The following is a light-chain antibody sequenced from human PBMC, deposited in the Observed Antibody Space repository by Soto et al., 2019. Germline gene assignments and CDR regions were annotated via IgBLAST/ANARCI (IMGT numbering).Light chain of an antibody. V-gene: IGKV1-5*01. CDR3: QQYNSDSRT. CDR1: QIISSW. CDR2: DAS. Sequence: DIQMTQSPSTLSASVGDRVTVTCRASQIISSWLAWYQQKPGKAPQLLIYDASSLESGVPSRFSGSGSGTKFTLTISSLQPDDFATYYCQQYNSDSRTFGQGTKVDI. J-gene: IGKJ1*01.